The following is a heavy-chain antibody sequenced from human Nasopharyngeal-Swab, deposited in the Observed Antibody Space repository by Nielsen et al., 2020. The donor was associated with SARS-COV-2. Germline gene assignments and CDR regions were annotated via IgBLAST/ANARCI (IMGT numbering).Heavy chain of an antibody. CDR1: GFTFRSYD. J-gene: IGHJ4*02. Sequence: GGSLRLSCAASGFTFRSYDMHWVRQGTGKGLEWVSAIGNAGDTYHPGSVKGRFTISRENAKNSLCLQMNSLRAEDTAVYYCARARYWLAASGPFFDYWGQGTLVTVSS. D-gene: IGHD6-13*01. CDR3: ARARYWLAASGPFFDY. V-gene: IGHV3-13*01. CDR2: IGNAGDT.